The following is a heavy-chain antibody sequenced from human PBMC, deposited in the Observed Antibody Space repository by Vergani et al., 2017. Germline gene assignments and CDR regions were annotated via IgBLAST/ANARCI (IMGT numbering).Heavy chain of an antibody. Sequence: EVQLVESGGGLVQPGGSLRLSCAASGFTVSSNYMSWVRQAPGKGLEWVSAISGSGGSTYYADSVKGRFTISRDNSKNTLYLQMNSLRAEDTAVYYCAKAGISEVAVDAFDIWGQGTMVTVSS. V-gene: IGHV3-23*04. CDR1: GFTVSSNY. CDR3: AKAGISEVAVDAFDI. D-gene: IGHD6-19*01. J-gene: IGHJ3*02. CDR2: ISGSGGST.